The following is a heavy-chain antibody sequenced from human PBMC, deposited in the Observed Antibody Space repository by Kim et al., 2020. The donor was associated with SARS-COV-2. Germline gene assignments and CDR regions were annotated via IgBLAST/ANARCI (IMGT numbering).Heavy chain of an antibody. D-gene: IGHD1-26*01. CDR1: GFTFSSYA. Sequence: GGSLRLSCAASGFTFSSYAMHWVRQAPGKGLEWVAVTSYDGTNEYNVDSVKGRFTISRDNSKNTLYLQMNSLRAEDTAVYYCAKEGSYYNSGTFRNLQYWGQGTLVTVSS. CDR2: TSYDGTNE. J-gene: IGHJ4*02. CDR3: AKEGSYYNSGTFRNLQY. V-gene: IGHV3-30*18.